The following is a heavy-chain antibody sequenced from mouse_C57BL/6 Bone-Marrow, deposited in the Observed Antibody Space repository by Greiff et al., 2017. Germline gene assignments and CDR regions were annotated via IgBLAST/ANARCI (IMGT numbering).Heavy chain of an antibody. CDR3: ARITTVVADYYAMDY. V-gene: IGHV5-17*01. D-gene: IGHD1-1*01. CDR2: ISSGSSTI. J-gene: IGHJ4*01. CDR1: GFTFSDYG. Sequence: VQLKESGGGLVKPGGSLKLSCAASGFTFSDYGMHWVRQAPEKGLEWVAYISSGSSTIYYADTVKGRFTISRDNAKNTLFLQMTSLRSEDTAMYYCARITTVVADYYAMDYWGQGTSVTVSS.